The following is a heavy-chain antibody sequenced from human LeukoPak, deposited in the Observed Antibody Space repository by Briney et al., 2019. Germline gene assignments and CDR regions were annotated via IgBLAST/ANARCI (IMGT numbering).Heavy chain of an antibody. J-gene: IGHJ6*03. D-gene: IGHD1-1*01. CDR1: AYTFTSYD. Sequence: ASVKVSCKASAYTFTSYDITWVRQATGQGLEWMGWMNPNSGDTGYAQRFQGRVTMTRNTSISTAYMELSSLRSEDTAVYYCARISYPPTTYYYYYMDVWGKGTTVTVSS. CDR2: MNPNSGDT. V-gene: IGHV1-8*01. CDR3: ARISYPPTTYYYYYMDV.